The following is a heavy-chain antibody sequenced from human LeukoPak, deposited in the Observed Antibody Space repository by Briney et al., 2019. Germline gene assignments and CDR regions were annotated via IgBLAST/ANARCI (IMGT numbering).Heavy chain of an antibody. CDR1: GGPISSYY. CDR3: ARTTMVRGTYYMDV. J-gene: IGHJ6*03. CDR2: IYYSGYT. V-gene: IGHV4-59*01. D-gene: IGHD3-10*01. Sequence: SETLSLTCTVSGGPISSYYWSWIRQPPGKGLEWIGYIYYSGYTNYNPSLKSRVTISVDTSKNQFSLKLSSVTAADTAVYYCARTTMVRGTYYMDVWGKGTTVTVSS.